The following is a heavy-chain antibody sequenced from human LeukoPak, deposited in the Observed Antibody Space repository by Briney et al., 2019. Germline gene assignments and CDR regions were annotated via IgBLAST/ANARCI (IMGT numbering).Heavy chain of an antibody. CDR2: ITSDGSST. D-gene: IGHD3-22*01. V-gene: IGHV3-74*01. J-gene: IGHJ4*02. CDR3: ASSATMIVVFDY. CDR1: GFTFSSYG. Sequence: GGSLRLSCAASGFTFSSYGMHWVRQAPGNGQVWVSRITSDGSSTSYADSVKGRFTISRDNAKNTLYLQMNSLRAEDTAVYYCASSATMIVVFDYWGQGTLVTVSS.